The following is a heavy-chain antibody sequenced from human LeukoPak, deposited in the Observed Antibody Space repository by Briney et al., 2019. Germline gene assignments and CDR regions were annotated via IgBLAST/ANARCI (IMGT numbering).Heavy chain of an antibody. CDR1: GYTFTSYG. J-gene: IGHJ4*02. CDR2: ISAYNGNT. V-gene: IGHV1-18*01. Sequence: ASVKVSCKASGYTFTSYGISWVRQAPGQGLEWMGWISAYNGNTNYAQKLQGRVTMTTDTFTSTAYMELRSLRSDDTAVYYCARTTYYYGSGSYPADYWGQGTLVTVSS. CDR3: ARTTYYYGSGSYPADY. D-gene: IGHD3-10*01.